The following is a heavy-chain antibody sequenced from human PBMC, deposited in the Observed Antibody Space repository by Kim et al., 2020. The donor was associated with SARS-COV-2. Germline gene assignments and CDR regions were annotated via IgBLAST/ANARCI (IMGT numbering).Heavy chain of an antibody. CDR3: ARDRGDILTGYYGGYYYGMYV. CDR1: GYTFTSYG. CDR2: ISAYNGNT. Sequence: ASVKVSCKASGYTFTSYGISWVRQAPGQGLEWMGWISAYNGNTNYAQKLQGRVTMTTDTSTSTAYMELRSLRSDDTAVYYCARDRGDILTGYYGGYYYGMYVWGQGTTVTVSS. V-gene: IGHV1-18*01. D-gene: IGHD3-9*01. J-gene: IGHJ6*02.